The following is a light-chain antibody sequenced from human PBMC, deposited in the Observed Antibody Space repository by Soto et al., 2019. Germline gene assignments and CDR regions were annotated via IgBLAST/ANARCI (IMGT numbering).Light chain of an antibody. CDR3: QQANSFPLT. Sequence: ILLTQSPSSLYASVGDRVTITCRASQGISSALAWYQQIPGIAPKLLIYTASTLQSGVPSRFSGSGAGTDFTLTISRLQPEDFATYYCQQANSFPLTFGGGTKVDI. V-gene: IGKV1-9*01. J-gene: IGKJ4*01. CDR2: TAS. CDR1: QGISSA.